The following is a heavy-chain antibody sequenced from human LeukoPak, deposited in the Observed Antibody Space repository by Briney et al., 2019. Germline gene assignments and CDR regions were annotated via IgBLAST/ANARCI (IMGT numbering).Heavy chain of an antibody. CDR1: GYTFTSYG. CDR2: ISAYNGNT. D-gene: IGHD3-22*01. Sequence: ASVKVSCKASGYTFTSYGISWVRQAPGQGLEWMGWISAYNGNTNYAQKLQGRVTMTTDTSTSTAYMELRSLRSDDTAVYYCARTQKRLRGYYDSSGYHDYWGQGTLVTVSS. V-gene: IGHV1-18*01. J-gene: IGHJ4*02. CDR3: ARTQKRLRGYYDSSGYHDY.